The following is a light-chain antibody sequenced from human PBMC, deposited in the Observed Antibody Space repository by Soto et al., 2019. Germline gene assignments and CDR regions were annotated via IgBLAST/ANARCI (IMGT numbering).Light chain of an antibody. Sequence: DIQMTQSPSTLSASVGDRVTITCRASQSTSSWLAWYQQKLGRAPRLLIYDASSLESGVPSRFSGSGYGTEFTLTISSLQPDDFSTYYCQQYNTYSSLTLGGGTKVDIK. CDR3: QQYNTYSSLT. J-gene: IGKJ4*01. CDR2: DAS. V-gene: IGKV1-5*01. CDR1: QSTSSW.